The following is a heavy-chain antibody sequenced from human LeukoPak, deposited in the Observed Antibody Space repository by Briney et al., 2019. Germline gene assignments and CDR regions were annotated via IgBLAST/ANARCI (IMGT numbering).Heavy chain of an antibody. D-gene: IGHD6-6*01. Sequence: SVKVSCKASGGTFSSYAISWVRQAPGQGLEWMGGIIPVFGTANYAQKFQGRVTITADESTSTAYMELSSLRSEDTAVYYCARGRTAAARRTHYGMDVWGQGTTVTVSS. CDR2: IIPVFGTA. CDR1: GGTFSSYA. CDR3: ARGRTAAARRTHYGMDV. V-gene: IGHV1-69*13. J-gene: IGHJ6*02.